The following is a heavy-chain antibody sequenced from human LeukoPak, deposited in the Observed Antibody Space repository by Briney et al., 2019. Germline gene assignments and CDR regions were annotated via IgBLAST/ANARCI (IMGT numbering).Heavy chain of an antibody. CDR1: GYTFTHYD. CDR3: ARRLTTSQDLDC. CDR2: ISPYNGDT. D-gene: IGHD2-2*01. Sequence: ASVTVSCKPSGYTFTHYDICWVRQAPGQGLEWMGRISPYNGDTYYAQKLQGRVTMTTDTSTRTAYLQLESLTSDDTAVYYCARRLTTSQDLDCWGQGTLVTVSS. J-gene: IGHJ4*02. V-gene: IGHV1-18*01.